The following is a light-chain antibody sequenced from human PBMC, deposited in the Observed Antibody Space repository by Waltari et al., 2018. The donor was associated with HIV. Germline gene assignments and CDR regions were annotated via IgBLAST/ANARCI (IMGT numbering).Light chain of an antibody. V-gene: IGLV2-14*01. CDR1: SSDVVGYNY. CDR2: EVS. CDR3: SSYTSSSTLV. J-gene: IGLJ2*01. Sequence: QSALTQPASVSGSPGQSITISCTGTSSDVVGYNYVSWYQQHPGKAPKLMIYEVSNRPSGVSTRVSGSKSGNTASLTISGLQAEDEADYYCSSYTSSSTLVFGGGTKLTVL.